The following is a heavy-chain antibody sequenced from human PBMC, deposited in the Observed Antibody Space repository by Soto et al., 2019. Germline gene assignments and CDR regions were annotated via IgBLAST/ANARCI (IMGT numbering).Heavy chain of an antibody. J-gene: IGHJ4*02. CDR1: GYTFTSYV. Sequence: ASVKVSCKASGYTFTSYVIRWVRQAPGQGLEWMGWISAYNGNTNYAQKLQGRVTMTTDTSTSTAYMELRSLRSDDTAVYYCARAGDILTGGDYFDYWGQGTLVTVSS. V-gene: IGHV1-18*01. CDR2: ISAYNGNT. D-gene: IGHD3-9*01. CDR3: ARAGDILTGGDYFDY.